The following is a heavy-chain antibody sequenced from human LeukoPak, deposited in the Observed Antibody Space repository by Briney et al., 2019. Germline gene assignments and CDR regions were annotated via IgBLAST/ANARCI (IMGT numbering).Heavy chain of an antibody. Sequence: SVKVSCKASGGTFSSYAISWVRQAPGQGLEWMGRIIPILGIANYAQKFQGRVTITADKSTSTAYMELSSVTAADTAVYYCARVRDSSSWFARFWGQGTLVTVSS. D-gene: IGHD6-13*01. J-gene: IGHJ4*02. CDR3: ARVRDSSSWFARF. V-gene: IGHV1-69*04. CDR1: GGTFSSYA. CDR2: IIPILGIA.